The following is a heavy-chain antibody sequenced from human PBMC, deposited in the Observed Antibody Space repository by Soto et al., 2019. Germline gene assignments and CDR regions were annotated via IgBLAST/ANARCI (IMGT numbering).Heavy chain of an antibody. CDR1: GLTLSSSG. CDR2: ISTSGSSM. V-gene: IGHV3-48*01. Sequence: EVRLVESGGGLVQPGGSLRLSCTNSGLTLSSSGMNWVRQAPGKGLEWISYISTSGSSMYYADSVKGRFTISRDNAKNSLYLQMNSLRAEDTAVYYCARRIDIWGQGTLVTVSS. J-gene: IGHJ3*02. CDR3: ARRIDI.